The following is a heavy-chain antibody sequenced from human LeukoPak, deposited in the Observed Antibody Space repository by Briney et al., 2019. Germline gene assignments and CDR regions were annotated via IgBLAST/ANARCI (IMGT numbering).Heavy chain of an antibody. CDR3: VRARYSSSSIDY. CDR2: IYYSGST. Sequence: SETLSLTCTVSGGSISSYYWSWIRQPPGKGLEWIGYIYYSGSTNYNPSLKSRVTISVDTSKNQFSLKLSSVTAADTAVYYCVRARYSSSSIDYWGQGTLVTVSS. V-gene: IGHV4-59*01. CDR1: GGSISSYY. D-gene: IGHD6-6*01. J-gene: IGHJ4*02.